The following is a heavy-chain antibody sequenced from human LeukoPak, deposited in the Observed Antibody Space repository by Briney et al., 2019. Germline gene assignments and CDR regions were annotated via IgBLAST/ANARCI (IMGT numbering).Heavy chain of an antibody. V-gene: IGHV4-59*01. CDR2: IYYSGST. J-gene: IGHJ3*02. CDR3: ARGWKRIKSYYYDSSGHPTYAFDI. Sequence: SETLSLTCTVSGGSISSYYWSWIRQPPGKGLEWIGYIYYSGSTNYNPSLKSRVTISVDTSKNQFSLTLSSVTAADTAVYYCARGWKRIKSYYYDSSGHPTYAFDIWGQGTMVTVSS. CDR1: GGSISSYY. D-gene: IGHD3-22*01.